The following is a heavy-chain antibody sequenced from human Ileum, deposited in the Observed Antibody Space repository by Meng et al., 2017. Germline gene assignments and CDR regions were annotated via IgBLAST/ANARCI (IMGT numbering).Heavy chain of an antibody. J-gene: IGHJ6*02. CDR2: ISAYNGNT. Sequence: ASVKVSCKASGYTFTSYGISWVRQAPGQGLEWMGWISAYNGNTNYAQKLQGRVTMTTDTSTSTAYMELRSLRSDDTAVYYCARAPLILWFGELSSYYYGMDVWGQGITV. V-gene: IGHV1-18*01. CDR3: ARAPLILWFGELSSYYYGMDV. CDR1: GYTFTSYG. D-gene: IGHD3-10*01.